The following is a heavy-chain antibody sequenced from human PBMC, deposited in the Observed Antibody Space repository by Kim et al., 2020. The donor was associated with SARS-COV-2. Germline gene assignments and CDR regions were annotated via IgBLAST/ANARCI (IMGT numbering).Heavy chain of an antibody. Sequence: SETLSLTCTVSGGSISSGGYYWSWIRQHPGKGLEWIGYIYYSGSTYYNPSLKSRVTISVDTSKNQFSLKLSSVTAADTAVYYCARLSPRTIAADYWGQGTLVTVSS. V-gene: IGHV4-31*03. CDR3: ARLSPRTIAADY. CDR2: IYYSGST. CDR1: GGSISSGGYY. D-gene: IGHD6-13*01. J-gene: IGHJ4*02.